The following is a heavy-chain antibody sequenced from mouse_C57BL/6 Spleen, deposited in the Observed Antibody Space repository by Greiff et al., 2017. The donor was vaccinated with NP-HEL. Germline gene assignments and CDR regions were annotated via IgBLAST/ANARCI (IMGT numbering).Heavy chain of an antibody. CDR3: TRYDYYGSSYVDAMDY. D-gene: IGHD1-1*01. V-gene: IGHV1-15*01. CDR1: GYTFTDYE. Sequence: QVQLKQSGAELVRPGASVTLSCKASGYTFTDYEMHWVKQTPVHGLEWIGAIDPETGGTAYNQKFKGKAILTADKSSSTAYMELRSLTSEDSAVYYCTRYDYYGSSYVDAMDYWGQGTSVTVSS. CDR2: IDPETGGT. J-gene: IGHJ4*01.